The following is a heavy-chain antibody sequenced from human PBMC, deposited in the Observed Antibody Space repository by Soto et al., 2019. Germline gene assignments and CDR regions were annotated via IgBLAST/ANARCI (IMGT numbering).Heavy chain of an antibody. V-gene: IGHV3-33*01. Sequence: QVQVVESGGGVVQPGRSLRLSCATSGFTFSNYGMHWVRQAPGKGLEWVAVIWHDGKNKYYADSVKGRFTISRDNSKNTLFLQMDSLRAEDTAVYHCARDPGTAEAIEYWGQGTLVTVSS. J-gene: IGHJ4*02. CDR2: IWHDGKNK. CDR1: GFTFSNYG. CDR3: ARDPGTAEAIEY.